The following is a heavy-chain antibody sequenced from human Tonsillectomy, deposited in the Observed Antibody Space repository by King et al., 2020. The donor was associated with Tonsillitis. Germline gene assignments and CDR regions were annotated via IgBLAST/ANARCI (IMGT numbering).Heavy chain of an antibody. CDR3: AKFSGQNYEDYNFDY. Sequence: VQLVESGGGLVQPGGSLRLSGAASGFRFDWFAMSWVRQAPGKGLEWVSAITGGGGDTYYADSVKGRLTISRDNSKNTLFLEMNSLRAEDTAVYYCAKFSGQNYEDYNFDYWGQGTRVTVSS. CDR2: ITGGGGDT. CDR1: GFRFDWFA. V-gene: IGHV3-23*04. J-gene: IGHJ4*02. D-gene: IGHD3-3*01.